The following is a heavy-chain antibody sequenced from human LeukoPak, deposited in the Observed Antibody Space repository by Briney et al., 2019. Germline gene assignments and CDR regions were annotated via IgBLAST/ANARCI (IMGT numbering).Heavy chain of an antibody. D-gene: IGHD6-19*01. CDR3: TTGGIPVAGRGRNWFDP. CDR2: ISGDGDST. CDR1: GFTFDNYA. V-gene: IGHV3-43*02. J-gene: IGHJ5*02. Sequence: PGGSLRLSCAASGFTFDNYAMHWVRQVPGKGLEWVSLISGDGDSTYYPDSVKGRFTISRDNSKNSLYLQMNSLRTEDTALYYCTTGGIPVAGRGRNWFDPWGQGTLVTVSS.